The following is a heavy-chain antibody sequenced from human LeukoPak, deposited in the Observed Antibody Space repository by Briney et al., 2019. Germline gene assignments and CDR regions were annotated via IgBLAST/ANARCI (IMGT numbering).Heavy chain of an antibody. D-gene: IGHD3-10*01. CDR3: AARKVRGVWFYLDY. V-gene: IGHV3-23*01. Sequence: GGSLRLSCAASGFTVSAYAMAWVRRAPGKGLEWVSTIYDDNTYYADSVKGRFAISTDNSKNTLYLQMNSLRVEDTAVYFCAARKVRGVWFYLDYWGQGTLVTVSS. CDR2: IYDDNT. CDR1: GFTVSAYA. J-gene: IGHJ4*02.